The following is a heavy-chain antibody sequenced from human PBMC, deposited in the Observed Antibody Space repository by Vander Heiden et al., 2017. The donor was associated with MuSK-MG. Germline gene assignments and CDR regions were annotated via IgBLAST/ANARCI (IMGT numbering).Heavy chain of an antibody. CDR3: AGDSYDY. Sequence: QVQLVQSGAEVKKPGASVKVSCKASGYTFTGYYMHWVRQAPGQGLEWMGRINPNRGGTNYAKKFQGRVTMTRDPSINTAYKELGRLRSEDTAVYYCAGDSYDYWGQGTLVTVSS. CDR1: GYTFTGYY. V-gene: IGHV1-2*06. CDR2: INPNRGGT. J-gene: IGHJ4*02.